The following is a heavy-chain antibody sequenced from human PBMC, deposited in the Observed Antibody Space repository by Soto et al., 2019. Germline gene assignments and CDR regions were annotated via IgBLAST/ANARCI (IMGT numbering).Heavy chain of an antibody. CDR2: SRNRRNIYTT. D-gene: IGHD2-15*01. CDR3: ARSGEVADTPSDY. J-gene: IGHJ4*02. CDR1: GFIFSDYY. V-gene: IGHV3-72*01. Sequence: EVQLVESGGGLVQPGGSLRLSCAASGFIFSDYYMDWVRQAPGRGLEWVGRSRNRRNIYTTEYAASVKARFTISRDESKNSLFLQMNSLKTEDTAVYYCARSGEVADTPSDYWGQRTLVTVSS.